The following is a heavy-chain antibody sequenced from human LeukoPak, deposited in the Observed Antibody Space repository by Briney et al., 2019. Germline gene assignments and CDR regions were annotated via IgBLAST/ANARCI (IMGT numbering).Heavy chain of an antibody. V-gene: IGHV3-74*01. CDR3: TSDSPDYGMDV. J-gene: IGHJ6*02. CDR1: GFTFSTYW. Sequence: GGSLRLSCATSGFTFSTYWMHWVRQTPGKELEWVARNNSDGRTTVYADSVRGRFAISRDNAKNTLYLQMNSLRAEDTAVYYCTSDSPDYGMDVWGQGTTVIVSS. CDR2: NNSDGRTT.